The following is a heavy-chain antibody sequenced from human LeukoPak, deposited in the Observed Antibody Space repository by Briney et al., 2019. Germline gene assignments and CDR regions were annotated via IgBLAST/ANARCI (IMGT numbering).Heavy chain of an antibody. D-gene: IGHD3-3*01. J-gene: IGHJ3*02. CDR2: ISSNSLTI. Sequence: GGSLRLSCVGSVFSFSRYTINWVRQGPGEGLEWGSSISSNSLTIYSADSVKGPFTISTENAKTSLFLQMHSLRPEDTALYYSAVGEWSFPFDSFDMWGPGTMVTVSS. CDR3: AVGEWSFPFDSFDM. CDR1: VFSFSRYT. V-gene: IGHV3-21*01.